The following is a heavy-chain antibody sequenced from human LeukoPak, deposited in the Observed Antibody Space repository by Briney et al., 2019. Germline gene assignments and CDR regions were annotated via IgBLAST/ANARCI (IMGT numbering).Heavy chain of an antibody. CDR3: ARGQRLRLGELFKF. CDR1: GYTFTGYY. J-gene: IGHJ4*02. V-gene: IGHV1-2*07. CDR2: INPNSAGT. Sequence: ASLKVSCKASGYTFTGYYMHWVRQAPGQGLDWTGWINPNSAGTNYAHKHQGMFTITRDTSISTAYMELSKLRSDDTAVYYCARGQRLRLGELFKFWGQGTLVIVSS. D-gene: IGHD3-16*01.